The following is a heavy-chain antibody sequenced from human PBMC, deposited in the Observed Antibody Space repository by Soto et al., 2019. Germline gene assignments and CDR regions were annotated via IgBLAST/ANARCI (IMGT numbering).Heavy chain of an antibody. CDR3: ARLSCSSTRCLRGCFDP. J-gene: IGHJ5*02. Sequence: GESLKISCKGSGYSFTSYWIGWVRQMPGKGLEWMGIIYPGDSDTRYSPSFQGQVTISADKSISTAYLQWSSLKASDTAMYYCARLSCSSTRCLRGCFDPWGQGTLVTVSS. CDR2: IYPGDSDT. V-gene: IGHV5-51*01. D-gene: IGHD2-2*01. CDR1: GYSFTSYW.